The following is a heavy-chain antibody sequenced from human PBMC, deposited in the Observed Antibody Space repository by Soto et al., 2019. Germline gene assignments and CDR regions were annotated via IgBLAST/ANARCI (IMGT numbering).Heavy chain of an antibody. V-gene: IGHV3-30*03. D-gene: IGHD3-22*01. Sequence: QVHLVESGGGVVQPGRSLRLSCEVSGFTFGHYAMHWVRQAPGKGLEWVALILHDGSNTYYDDSVKGRFTISRDNSKNTLFLQSNSLRLDDTAVYYCARDRDSEGFYLDSWGRGTLVTVSS. J-gene: IGHJ4*02. CDR3: ARDRDSEGFYLDS. CDR2: ILHDGSNT. CDR1: GFTFGHYA.